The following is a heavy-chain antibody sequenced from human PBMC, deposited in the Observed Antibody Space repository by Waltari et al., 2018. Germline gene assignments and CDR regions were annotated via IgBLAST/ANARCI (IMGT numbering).Heavy chain of an antibody. CDR1: GDYIPNTHYH. CDR3: ARRVGDVLTGWPEFFDY. CDR2: IFFNGTS. V-gene: IGHV4-39*07. Sequence: QLQLQESGPGLVKPSETLSLACTVSGDYIPNTHYHWAWLRQPPGKGLQWIATIFFNGTSYYNPSLKSRVLISVDTSKNQFSLRVTSVTVADTAVYFCARRVGDVLTGWPEFFDYWGQGNMVIVSP. J-gene: IGHJ4*02. D-gene: IGHD3-9*01.